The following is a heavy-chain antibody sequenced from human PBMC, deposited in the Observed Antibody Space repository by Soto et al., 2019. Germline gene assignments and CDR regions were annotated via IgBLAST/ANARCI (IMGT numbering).Heavy chain of an antibody. CDR2: INHSGST. V-gene: IGHV4-34*01. CDR3: VRDGYSSSYDFDY. J-gene: IGHJ4*02. Sequence: PSETLSLTCAVYGGSFSGYYWTWIRQPPGTGLEWIGEINHSGSTNYNPSLKSRVTISVDTSKNQFSLKLTSVTAADTAVYYCVRDGYSSSYDFDYWGQGTLVTVSS. CDR1: GGSFSGYY. D-gene: IGHD6-6*01.